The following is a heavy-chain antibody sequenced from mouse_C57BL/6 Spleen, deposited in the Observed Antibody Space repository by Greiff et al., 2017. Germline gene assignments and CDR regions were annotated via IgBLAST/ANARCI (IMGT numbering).Heavy chain of an antibody. CDR1: GYTFTSYW. CDR3: ARTLYYDYDGYAMDY. V-gene: IGHV1-55*01. D-gene: IGHD2-4*01. CDR2: IYPGSGST. J-gene: IGHJ4*01. Sequence: QVQLQQPGAELVKPGASVKMSCKASGYTFTSYWITWVKQRPGQGLEWIGDIYPGSGSTNYNEKFKSKATLTVDTSSSTAYMQLSSLTSEDSTVYYCARTLYYDYDGYAMDYWGQGTSVTVSS.